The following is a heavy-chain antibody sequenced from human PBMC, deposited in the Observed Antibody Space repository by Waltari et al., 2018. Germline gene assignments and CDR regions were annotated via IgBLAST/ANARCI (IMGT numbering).Heavy chain of an antibody. CDR1: GFHFSSHA. D-gene: IGHD6-13*01. J-gene: IGHJ4*02. V-gene: IGHV3-30-3*01. CDR3: ARPRIAAAAHFDY. CDR2: ISYDGSNK. Sequence: QVQLVEAGGGVVQPGRSLSLYCAAAGFHFSSHALHWVGQAPGKGLEWVAVISYDGSNKYYADSVKGRFTISRDNSKNTLYLQMNSLRAEDTAVYYCARPRIAAAAHFDYWGQGTLVTVAS.